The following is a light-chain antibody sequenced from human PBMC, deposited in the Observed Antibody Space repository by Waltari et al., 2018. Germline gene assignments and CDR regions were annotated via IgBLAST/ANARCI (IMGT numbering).Light chain of an antibody. Sequence: EIVMTQSPATLSVSPGERATLSCRASQSISSNLAWYQQKPGQGPRLLIYVASTRATGIPARFSGSGSGTEFTLTINGLQSEDFAVYYWQQYSVGRPYTFGQGTKLEIK. CDR1: QSISSN. J-gene: IGKJ2*01. V-gene: IGKV3-15*01. CDR2: VAS. CDR3: QQYSVGRPYT.